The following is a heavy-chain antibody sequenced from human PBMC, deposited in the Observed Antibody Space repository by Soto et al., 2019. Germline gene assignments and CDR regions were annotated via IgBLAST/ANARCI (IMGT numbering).Heavy chain of an antibody. CDR1: GGTFSSYT. J-gene: IGHJ5*02. Sequence: ASVKVSCKASGGTFSSYTISWVRQAPGQGLEWMGRIIPILGIANYAQKFQGRVTITADKSTSTAYMELSSLRSKDTAVYYCARGGSGSYYNDNWFDPWGQGTLVTVSS. D-gene: IGHD3-10*01. CDR2: IIPILGIA. CDR3: ARGGSGSYYNDNWFDP. V-gene: IGHV1-69*02.